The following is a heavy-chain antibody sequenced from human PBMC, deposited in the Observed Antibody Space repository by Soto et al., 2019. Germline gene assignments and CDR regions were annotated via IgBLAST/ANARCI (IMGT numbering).Heavy chain of an antibody. CDR3: ARHLPPPYSSSWYGAYYYGMDV. CDR1: GYSFTSYW. Sequence: ESLKISCKDSGYSFTSYWIGWVRQMPGKGLEWMGIIYPGDSDTRYSPSFQGQVTISADKSISTAYLQWSSLKASDTAMYYCARHLPPPYSSSWYGAYYYGMDVWGQGTTVTVSS. D-gene: IGHD6-13*01. CDR2: IYPGDSDT. V-gene: IGHV5-51*01. J-gene: IGHJ6*02.